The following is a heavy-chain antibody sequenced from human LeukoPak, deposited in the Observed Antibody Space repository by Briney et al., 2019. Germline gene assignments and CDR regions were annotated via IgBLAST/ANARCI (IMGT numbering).Heavy chain of an antibody. D-gene: IGHD6-13*01. CDR1: GFTFSNYA. CDR2: ISYDGTKK. V-gene: IGHV3-30-3*01. Sequence: GGSLRLSCVASGFTFSNYAMHWVRQAPGKGLEWMAVISYDGTKKYYADSVKSRFTISRDYSKKTLYLQMNSLRGEDTALYYCARGYSSTWPDAFDIWGQGTMVTVSS. J-gene: IGHJ3*02. CDR3: ARGYSSTWPDAFDI.